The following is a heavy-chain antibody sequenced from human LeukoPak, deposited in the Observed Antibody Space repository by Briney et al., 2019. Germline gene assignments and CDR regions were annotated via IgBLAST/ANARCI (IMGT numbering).Heavy chain of an antibody. J-gene: IGHJ6*02. CDR1: GYTFTSYA. D-gene: IGHD3-10*01. Sequence: ASVKVSCKASGYTFTSYAMHWVRQAPGQRLEWMGWINAGNGNTKYSQKFQGRVTITRDTSASTAYMELSSLRSEDTAVYYCARDPSYYYGSGSYYEGRRFFRYHGMDVWGQGTTVTVSS. CDR2: INAGNGNT. V-gene: IGHV1-3*01. CDR3: ARDPSYYYGSGSYYEGRRFFRYHGMDV.